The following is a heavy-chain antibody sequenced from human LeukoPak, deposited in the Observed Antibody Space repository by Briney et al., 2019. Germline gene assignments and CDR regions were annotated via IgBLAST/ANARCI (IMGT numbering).Heavy chain of an antibody. CDR1: GCSFTSYW. CDR2: IDPSDSYT. D-gene: IGHD3-10*01. J-gene: IGHJ4*02. CDR3: ARRPHYYGSGSYYDY. Sequence: PGESLKISCKGSGCSFTSYWISWVRQMPGKGLEWMGRIDPSDSYTNYSPSFQGHVTISADKSISTAYLQWSSLKASDTAMYYCARRPHYYGSGSYYDYWGQGTLVTVSS. V-gene: IGHV5-10-1*01.